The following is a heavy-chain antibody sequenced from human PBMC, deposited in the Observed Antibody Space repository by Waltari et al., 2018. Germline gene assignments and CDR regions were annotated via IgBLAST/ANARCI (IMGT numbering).Heavy chain of an antibody. Sequence: QVQLQQWGAGLLKPSETLSLTCAVYGGSFSGYYWSWIRQPPGQGLEWIGEINHSGHTNYNPTLKGRVTISVDTSKNQFSLKLSSVTAADTAVYYCARGNFLRWRPSPQNYGMDVWGQGTTVTVSS. CDR1: GGSFSGYY. D-gene: IGHD1-20*01. V-gene: IGHV4-34*01. J-gene: IGHJ6*02. CDR2: INHSGHT. CDR3: ARGNFLRWRPSPQNYGMDV.